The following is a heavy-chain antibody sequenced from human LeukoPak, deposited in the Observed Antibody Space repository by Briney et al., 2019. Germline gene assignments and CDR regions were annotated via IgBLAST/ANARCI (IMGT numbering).Heavy chain of an antibody. CDR3: AREPRESCYFGY. CDR2: IKESGGRN. Sequence: ASVKVSCKASGYTFSGFYVHGVRQAPAQGLEWMGIIKESGGRNEYAQKLQGRVIMTRDMSTSTVYMEMNNLRSEDTAVYYCAREPRESCYFGYWGQGTLVTVSS. CDR1: GYTFSGFY. J-gene: IGHJ4*02. V-gene: IGHV1-46*04.